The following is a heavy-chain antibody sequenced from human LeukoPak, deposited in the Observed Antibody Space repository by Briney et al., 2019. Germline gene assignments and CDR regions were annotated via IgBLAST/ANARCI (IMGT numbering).Heavy chain of an antibody. J-gene: IGHJ4*02. CDR3: AKFSSMYYDFWSGYSTNHYFDY. Sequence: GGSLRLSCAASGFTFSSYAMSWVRQAPGKGLERVSAISGSGGSTYYADSVKGRFSISKDNSKNTLYLQMSSLRAEDTAVYYCAKFSSMYYDFWSGYSTNHYFDYWGQGTLVTVSS. V-gene: IGHV3-23*01. CDR1: GFTFSSYA. CDR2: ISGSGGST. D-gene: IGHD3-3*01.